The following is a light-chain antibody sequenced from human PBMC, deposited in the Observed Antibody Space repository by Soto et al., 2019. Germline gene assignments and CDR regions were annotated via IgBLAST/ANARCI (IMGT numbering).Light chain of an antibody. CDR3: KQYTCHSVT. CDR2: GSS. J-gene: IGKJ1*01. Sequence: DIQMTQSPSTLSASVGDRVTITFRASHSVSDWLAWYQQKPWKAPKLLNYGSSRLESGVPSRFSGSGSATDSTLTISSLEPDDCVSYYCKQYTCHSVTFGQGTKVEIK. CDR1: HSVSDW. V-gene: IGKV1-5*03.